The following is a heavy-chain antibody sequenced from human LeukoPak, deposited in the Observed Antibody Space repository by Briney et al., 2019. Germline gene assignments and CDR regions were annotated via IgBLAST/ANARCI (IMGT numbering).Heavy chain of an antibody. D-gene: IGHD6-13*01. J-gene: IGHJ4*02. Sequence: GGSLRLSCAASGFTFSSYGMHWVRQAPGKGLEWGAHIVYDGSSKYYADSVEGRFTVSRDNSKYTLNLQMNSLRAEDTAVYYCARDLGITADGNYFDYWGQGTLVTVSS. CDR2: IVYDGSSK. CDR3: ARDLGITADGNYFDY. CDR1: GFTFSSYG. V-gene: IGHV3-30*03.